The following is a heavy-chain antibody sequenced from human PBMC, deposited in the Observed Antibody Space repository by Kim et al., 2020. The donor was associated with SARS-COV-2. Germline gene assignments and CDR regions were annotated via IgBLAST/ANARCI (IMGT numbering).Heavy chain of an antibody. V-gene: IGHV4-34*01. CDR3: ARGYKATVGF. J-gene: IGHJ4*02. D-gene: IGHD4-17*01. CDR2: RT. Sequence: RTKFNPSLKSRVTISVDTSKNQFSLRLTSVTAADTAVYYCARGYKATVGFWGQGTLVTVSS.